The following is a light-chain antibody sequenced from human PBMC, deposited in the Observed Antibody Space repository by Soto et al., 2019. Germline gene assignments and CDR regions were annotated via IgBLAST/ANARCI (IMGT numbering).Light chain of an antibody. J-gene: IGKJ4*01. CDR2: DAS. CDR3: QQRSNWLT. V-gene: IGKV3-11*01. CDR1: QSVSSY. Sequence: EIVLTQSPATLSLSPGERATLSCRASQSVSSYLAWYQQKPGQAPRLLIYDASGRATGIPARFSGSGSGTDFTLTISSLEPEDFAVYYCQQRSNWLTLGGGTKVEIK.